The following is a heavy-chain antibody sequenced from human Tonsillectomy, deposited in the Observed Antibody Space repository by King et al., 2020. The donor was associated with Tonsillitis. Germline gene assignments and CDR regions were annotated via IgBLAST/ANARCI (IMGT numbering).Heavy chain of an antibody. J-gene: IGHJ4*02. CDR3: ANLGVSSGCYGYFDY. D-gene: IGHD6-19*01. V-gene: IGHV3-23*04. CDR1: AFTFSSYA. Sequence: VQLVESGGGLVQPGGSLRLSCAVSAFTFSSYAMTWVRQAPGKGLEWVSAISGSAGSTYYADSVKGRFTISRDNSKNMLYLQMNSLRAEDTAVYYCANLGVSSGCYGYFDYWGQGTLVTVSS. CDR2: ISGSAGST.